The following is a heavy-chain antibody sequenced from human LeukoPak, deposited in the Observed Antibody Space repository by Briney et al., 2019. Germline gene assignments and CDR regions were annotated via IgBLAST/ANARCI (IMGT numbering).Heavy chain of an antibody. V-gene: IGHV1-2*02. CDR1: GYTFTGYY. CDR3: ARVSLTYYYDSSGYYPEPYYFNY. Sequence: ASVKVSCKASGYTFTGYYMHWVRQAPGQGLEWMGWINPNSGGTNYAQKFQGRVTMTRDTSISTAYMELSRLRSDDTAMYYCARVSLTYYYDSSGYYPEPYYFNYWGQGTLVTVSS. CDR2: INPNSGGT. J-gene: IGHJ4*02. D-gene: IGHD3-22*01.